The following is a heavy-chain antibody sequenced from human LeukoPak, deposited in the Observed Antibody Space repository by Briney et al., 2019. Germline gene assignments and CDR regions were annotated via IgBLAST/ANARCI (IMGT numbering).Heavy chain of an antibody. CDR1: GFTFSSYA. CDR3: AKVPNSGSYYYFDY. J-gene: IGHJ4*02. V-gene: IGHV3-23*01. CDR2: IRGNGADT. D-gene: IGHD1-26*01. Sequence: GGSLRLSCAASGFTFSSYAMSWVGQAPGKGLEWVSAIRGNGADTYYADSVKGRFTISRDNSKNTLYLQMNSLRAEDTAVYYCAKVPNSGSYYYFDYWGQGALVSVSS.